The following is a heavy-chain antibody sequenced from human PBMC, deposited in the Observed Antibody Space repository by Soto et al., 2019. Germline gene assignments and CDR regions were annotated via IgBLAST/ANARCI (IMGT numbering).Heavy chain of an antibody. J-gene: IGHJ6*02. Sequence: QVQLVESGGGVVQPGRSLRLSCAASGFTFSSYAMHWVRQAPGKGLEWVAVISYDGNNKYYADSVKGRFTISRDNSKNTLNLQMNSLNAEDTTGYCLAKGNYHSNSGYGFSMDVWGQGTTVTVSS. CDR3: AKGNYHSNSGYGFSMDV. V-gene: IGHV3-30-3*01. CDR2: ISYDGNNK. CDR1: GFTFSSYA. D-gene: IGHD5-12*01.